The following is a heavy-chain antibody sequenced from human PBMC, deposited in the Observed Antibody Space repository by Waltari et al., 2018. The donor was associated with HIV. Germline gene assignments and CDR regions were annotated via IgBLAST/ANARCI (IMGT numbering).Heavy chain of an antibody. CDR1: GFTFHEYS. Sequence: EVHLVESGGAVVQPGGSLILSCAASGFTFHEYSMHWVRQATGKGRGWVSLITVDGGDTEYADSVRGRFTVSRDNSKNSLYLQLNSLRSEDTALYFCAKDRMGSLNYFDSWGQGTLVTVSS. CDR3: AKDRMGSLNYFDS. D-gene: IGHD2-15*01. J-gene: IGHJ4*02. V-gene: IGHV3-43*01. CDR2: ITVDGGDT.